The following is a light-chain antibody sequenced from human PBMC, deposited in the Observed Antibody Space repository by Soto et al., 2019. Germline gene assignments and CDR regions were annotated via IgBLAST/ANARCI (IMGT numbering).Light chain of an antibody. Sequence: EIVLTQSPGTLSLSPGERATLSCRASQSVSSTYLAWYQQKPGQAPRLLIYGASSRATGIPDRFSGSGSGTDFTLTIRRLEPEDFAVYYCQQYASSPWTFGQGTKVEIK. CDR3: QQYASSPWT. CDR2: GAS. V-gene: IGKV3-20*01. CDR1: QSVSSTY. J-gene: IGKJ1*01.